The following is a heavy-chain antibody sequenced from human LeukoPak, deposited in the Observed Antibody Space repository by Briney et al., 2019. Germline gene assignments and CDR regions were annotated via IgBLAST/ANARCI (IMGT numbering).Heavy chain of an antibody. J-gene: IGHJ5*02. Sequence: GASVKVSCKASGYIFTDSYVHWVRQAPGQGLEWIGWISPSSGGTSYAQKFRGRVTMTRDTSISTAYMEMSSPTSDDTAVYYCARVRTHYDTLTGYYTADFDPWGQGTPVTVSS. V-gene: IGHV1-2*02. CDR3: ARVRTHYDTLTGYYTADFDP. CDR1: GYIFTDSY. D-gene: IGHD3-9*01. CDR2: ISPSSGGT.